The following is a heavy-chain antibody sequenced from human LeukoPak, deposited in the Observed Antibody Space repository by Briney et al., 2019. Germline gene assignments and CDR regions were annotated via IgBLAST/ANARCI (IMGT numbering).Heavy chain of an antibody. CDR2: ISYDGSNK. V-gene: IGHV3-30*03. CDR1: GFTFSSYG. J-gene: IGHJ4*02. D-gene: IGHD3-16*01. CDR3: ARTSMLGGISY. Sequence: PGGSLRLSCAASGFTFSSYGMHWVRQAPGKGLEWVAVISYDGSNKYYADSVKGRFTISRDNSKNTVHLQMNSLRVEDTAVYYCARTSMLGGISYWGQGILVTVSS.